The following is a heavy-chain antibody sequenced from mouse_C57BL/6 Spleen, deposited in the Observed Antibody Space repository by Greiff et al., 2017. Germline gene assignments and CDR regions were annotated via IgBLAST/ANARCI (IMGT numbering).Heavy chain of an antibody. J-gene: IGHJ2*01. Sequence: QVQLQQPGAELVRPGSSVKLSCKASGYTFTSYWMDWVKQRPGQGLEWIGNIYPSDSETHYNQKFKDKATLTVDKSSSTAYMQLSSLTSADSAVYYCARGELGRDYWGQGTTLTVSS. D-gene: IGHD4-1*01. CDR3: ARGELGRDY. V-gene: IGHV1-61*01. CDR1: GYTFTSYW. CDR2: IYPSDSET.